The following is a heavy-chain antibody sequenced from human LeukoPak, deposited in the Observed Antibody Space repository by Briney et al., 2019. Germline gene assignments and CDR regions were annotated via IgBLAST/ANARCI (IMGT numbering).Heavy chain of an antibody. CDR2: LYPADSRT. V-gene: IGHV5-51*01. J-gene: IGHJ4*02. CDR1: GCSFTSYW. CDR3: TRQGRY. Sequence: GDSLKISCQASGCSFTSYWIGWVRQMPGKGLEWMGVLYPADSRTTYSPSFQGQVTITADKSISTAYLQWSGLKASDTAMYYCTRQGRYWGQGTLVTVSS.